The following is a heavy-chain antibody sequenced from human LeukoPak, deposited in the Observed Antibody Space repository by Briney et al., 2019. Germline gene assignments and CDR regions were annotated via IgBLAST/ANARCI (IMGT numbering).Heavy chain of an antibody. V-gene: IGHV1-2*02. CDR2: INPNSGGT. CDR1: GYTFTGYY. CDR3: ARDWGYSYGFPFDY. D-gene: IGHD5-18*01. J-gene: IGHJ4*02. Sequence: ASVKVSCKASGYTFTGYYMHWVRQAPGQGLEWMGWINPNSGGTNYAQKFQGRVTMTRDTSISTAYMELSRLRSDDTAVYYCARDWGYSYGFPFDYWGQGTLVTVSS.